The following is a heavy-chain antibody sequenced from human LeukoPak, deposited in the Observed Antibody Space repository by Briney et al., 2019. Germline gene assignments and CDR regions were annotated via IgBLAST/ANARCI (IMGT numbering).Heavy chain of an antibody. J-gene: IGHJ6*03. Sequence: GGSLRLSCVASGFTVSTNYMSWVRQAPGKGLECVTVIYSGGSTYYADSVKGRFTISRDNSKTPLYLQMNSLRAEDTAVYYCASGSGSYGTPYYYMDVWGTGTTVTVSS. D-gene: IGHD3-10*01. CDR3: ASGSGSYGTPYYYMDV. V-gene: IGHV3-53*01. CDR2: IYSGGST. CDR1: GFTVSTNY.